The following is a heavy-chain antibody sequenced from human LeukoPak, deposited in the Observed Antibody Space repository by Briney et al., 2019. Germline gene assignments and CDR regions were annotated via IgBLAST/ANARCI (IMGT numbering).Heavy chain of an antibody. D-gene: IGHD3-9*01. CDR3: AKGHYDILTGYYSAFDY. CDR1: GFTFDDYA. J-gene: IGHJ4*02. Sequence: GGSLRLSCAASGFTFDDYAMHWVRQAPGKGLEWVSGISWNSGSIGYADSVKGRFTISRDNAKNSLYLQMNSLRAEDTALYYCAKGHYDILTGYYSAFDYWGQGTLVTVSS. V-gene: IGHV3-9*01. CDR2: ISWNSGSI.